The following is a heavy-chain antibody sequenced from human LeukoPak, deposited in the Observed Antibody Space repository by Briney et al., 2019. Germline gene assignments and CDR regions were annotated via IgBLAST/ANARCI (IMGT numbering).Heavy chain of an antibody. D-gene: IGHD2-2*01. V-gene: IGHV1-2*06. Sequence: ASVKVSCKASGYTFTGYYMHWVRQAPGQGLEWMGRINPNSGGTNYAQKFQGRVTMTRDTSISTAYMELSRLRSDDTAVYYCLLLGELGYCSSTSCPGDYMDVWGKGTTVTVSS. CDR1: GYTFTGYY. J-gene: IGHJ6*03. CDR3: LLLGELGYCSSTSCPGDYMDV. CDR2: INPNSGGT.